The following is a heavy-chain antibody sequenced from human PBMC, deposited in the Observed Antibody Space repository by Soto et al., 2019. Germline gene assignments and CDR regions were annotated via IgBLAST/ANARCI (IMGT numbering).Heavy chain of an antibody. V-gene: IGHV4-34*01. CDR2: INHSGST. J-gene: IGHJ3*01. CDR3: ARRLNDIWSGGHAFDL. CDR1: GGSFSGYY. Sequence: QVQLQQWGAGLLKPSETLSLTCAVYGGSFSGYYWSWIRQPPGKGLEWIGGINHSGSTNYNPSLNRRVTLSEDTPKNQHDLKRSSLTAADTDVYYCARRLNDIWSGGHAFDLWGQGTMVTVSS. D-gene: IGHD3-3*01.